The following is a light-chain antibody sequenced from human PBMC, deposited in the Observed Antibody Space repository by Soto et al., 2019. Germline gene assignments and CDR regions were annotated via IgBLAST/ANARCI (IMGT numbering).Light chain of an antibody. J-gene: IGLJ1*01. V-gene: IGLV2-14*01. CDR1: SSDFGGYNY. CDR3: SSYTSSNTLEV. Sequence: QSVLTQPASVSGSPGQSITISCTGTSSDFGGYNYVSWYQHLPGKAPKLMIYEVTNRPSGVSNRFSGSKSANTASLTISGLQAEDEADYYCSSYTSSNTLEVFGVGTKVTVL. CDR2: EVT.